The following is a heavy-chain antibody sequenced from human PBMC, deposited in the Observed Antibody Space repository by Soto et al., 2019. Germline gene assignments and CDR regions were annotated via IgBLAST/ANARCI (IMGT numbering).Heavy chain of an antibody. CDR2: IYYSGST. CDR1: GGSISIYY. V-gene: IGHV4-59*01. J-gene: IGHJ3*02. CDR3: ARAFCGGDCYHDAFDI. Sequence: SETLSLTCTVSGGSISIYYWSWIRQPPGKGLEWIGYIYYSGSTNYNPSLKSRATISVDTSKNQFSLKLSSVTAADTAVYYCARAFCGGDCYHDAFDIWGQGTMVTVSS. D-gene: IGHD2-21*02.